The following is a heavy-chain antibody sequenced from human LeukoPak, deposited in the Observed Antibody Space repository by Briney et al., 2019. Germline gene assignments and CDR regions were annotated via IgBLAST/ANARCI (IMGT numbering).Heavy chain of an antibody. Sequence: PGGSLRLSGAASGFTFSDHYMDWVRQAPGKGLEWVGRTRNKANSYTTEYAASVKGRFTISRDDSKNSLYLQMNSLKTEDTAVYYCARSLSGSYGDWGQGTLVTVSS. V-gene: IGHV3-72*01. CDR3: ARSLSGSYGD. CDR1: GFTFSDHY. D-gene: IGHD1-26*01. J-gene: IGHJ4*02. CDR2: TRNKANSYTT.